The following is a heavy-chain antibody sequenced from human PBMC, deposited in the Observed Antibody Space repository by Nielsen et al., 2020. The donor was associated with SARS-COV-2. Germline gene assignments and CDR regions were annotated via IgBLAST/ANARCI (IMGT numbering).Heavy chain of an antibody. J-gene: IGHJ4*02. CDR1: GFTFSGSA. CDR2: IRSYANDYAT. Sequence: GGSLRPSCVASGFTFSGSAMHWVRQASGKGLEWIGRIRSYANDYATAYAASVIGRFTISRDDSKNTAYLQMNSLKTEDTAVYYCSSPTVAYWGQGTLVTVSS. D-gene: IGHD2-8*02. V-gene: IGHV3-73*01. CDR3: SSPTVAY.